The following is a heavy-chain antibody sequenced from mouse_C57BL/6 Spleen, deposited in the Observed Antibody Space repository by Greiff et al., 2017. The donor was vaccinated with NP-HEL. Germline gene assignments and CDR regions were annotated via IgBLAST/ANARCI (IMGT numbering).Heavy chain of an antibody. Sequence: QVQLQQSGAELVKPGASVKLSCKASGYTFTSYWMHWVKQRPGQGLEWIGMIHPNSGSTNYNEKFKSKATLTVDKSSSTAYMQLSSLTSEDSAVYYCARSGDYYGSSYVGTWFAYWGQGTLVTVSA. D-gene: IGHD1-1*01. CDR3: ARSGDYYGSSYVGTWFAY. V-gene: IGHV1-64*01. CDR1: GYTFTSYW. CDR2: IHPNSGST. J-gene: IGHJ3*01.